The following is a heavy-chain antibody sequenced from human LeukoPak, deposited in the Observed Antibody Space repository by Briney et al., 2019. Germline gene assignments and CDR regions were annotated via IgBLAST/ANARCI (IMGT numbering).Heavy chain of an antibody. CDR1: GGSISSYY. CDR2: IYTSGST. D-gene: IGHD1-1*01. Sequence: SETLSLTCTVSGGSISSYYWSWIRQPAGKGLEWIGRIYTSGSTNYNPSFKSRVTMSVDTSKNQFSLKLSSVTAADTAVYYCARGGGGHNVRLGGDYYYYGMDVWGKGTTVTVSS. J-gene: IGHJ6*04. V-gene: IGHV4-4*07. CDR3: ARGGGGHNVRLGGDYYYYGMDV.